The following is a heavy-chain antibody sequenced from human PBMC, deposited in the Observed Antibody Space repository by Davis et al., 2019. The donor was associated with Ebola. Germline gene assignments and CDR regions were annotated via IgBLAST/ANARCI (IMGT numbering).Heavy chain of an antibody. V-gene: IGHV4-59*01. CDR3: ARGRRPPNWHFDL. CDR1: GGSISTFY. CDR2: IYYNGDA. Sequence: SETLSLTCTVSGGSISTFYWNWIRQPPGRGLEYIGYIYYNGDADYNPSLNSRVTISVDTSKNQFSLNLSSVTAADTAVYYCARGRRPPNWHFDLWGRGTLVTVSS. J-gene: IGHJ2*01.